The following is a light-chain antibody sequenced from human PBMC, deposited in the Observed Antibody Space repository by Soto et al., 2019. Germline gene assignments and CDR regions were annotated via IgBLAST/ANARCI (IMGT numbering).Light chain of an antibody. CDR1: SSDVGVYNY. V-gene: IGLV2-11*01. CDR3: CSYAGSYTLV. CDR2: DVN. J-gene: IGLJ1*01. Sequence: QSALTQPRSVSGSPGQSVTISCTGTSSDVGVYNYVSWYQQHPGKAPKLMIYDVNKRTSGVPDRFSGSKSGNTASLTISGLQAEDEADYYCCSYAGSYTLVFGTGTKLTVL.